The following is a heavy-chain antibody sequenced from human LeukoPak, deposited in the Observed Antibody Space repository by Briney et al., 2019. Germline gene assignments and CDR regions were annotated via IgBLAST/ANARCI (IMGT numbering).Heavy chain of an antibody. CDR3: ATDRKVGTWDPRFDY. CDR2: IGPDGSGP. CDR1: GFTAGFTFSTSY. D-gene: IGHD4-23*01. V-gene: IGHV3-7*01. J-gene: IGHJ4*02. Sequence: GGSLRLSCETSGFTAGFTFSTSYMTWVRQAPGMGLEWVAEIGPDGSGPVYVDSVKGRFTISRDNAKISLYLQMNSLRAEDTAVYYCATDRKVGTWDPRFDYWGQGTLVTVSS.